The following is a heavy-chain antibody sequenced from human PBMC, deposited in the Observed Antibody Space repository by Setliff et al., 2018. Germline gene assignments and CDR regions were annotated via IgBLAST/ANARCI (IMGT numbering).Heavy chain of an antibody. J-gene: IGHJ4*02. Sequence: SETLSLTCTVSDGSMTSGSYYWGWIRQPPGKGLQWIGSVYYSGASYYNPSLRRRLSMSVDTSKNQFTLKVISVTAADTAVYFCAKMFGDYSSRWYGVGEDYWGQGTLVTVS. CDR3: AKMFGDYSSRWYGVGEDY. CDR2: VYYSGAS. V-gene: IGHV4-39*06. CDR1: DGSMTSGSYY. D-gene: IGHD6-13*01.